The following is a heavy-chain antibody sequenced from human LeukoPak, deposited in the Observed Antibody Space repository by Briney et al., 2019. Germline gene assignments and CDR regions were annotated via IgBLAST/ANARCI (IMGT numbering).Heavy chain of an antibody. D-gene: IGHD5-18*01. CDR2: ISVFNGNT. J-gene: IGHJ5*02. CDR1: GYSFTNYG. Sequence: GASVKVSCKVFGYSFTNYGISWVRQAPGQGLEWMGWISVFNGNTNYAQKFQGRVTMTTDTSTSTAYMELRSLRSDDTALYYCARDEARYSHDYVNWFDPWGQGTLVTVSS. V-gene: IGHV1-18*01. CDR3: ARDEARYSHDYVNWFDP.